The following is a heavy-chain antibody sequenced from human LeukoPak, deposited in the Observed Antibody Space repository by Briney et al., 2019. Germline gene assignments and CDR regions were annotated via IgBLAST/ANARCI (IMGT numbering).Heavy chain of an antibody. D-gene: IGHD3-10*01. CDR2: IYYSGTT. CDR1: GGSISSRSYY. V-gene: IGHV4-39*01. CDR3: ARIASYGSGSYYEDY. J-gene: IGHJ4*02. Sequence: SETLSLTCTVSGGSISSRSYYWGWIRQPPGKGLEWIGTIYYSGTTYYNPSLKSRVTISVDTSNNQFSLKLTSVTAADTAVYYCARIASYGSGSYYEDYWGQGDLLSVSS.